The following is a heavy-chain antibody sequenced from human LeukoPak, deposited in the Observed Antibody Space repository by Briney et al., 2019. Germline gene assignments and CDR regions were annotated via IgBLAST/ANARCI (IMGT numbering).Heavy chain of an antibody. D-gene: IGHD3-9*01. CDR3: TRQRPQTGTFDY. V-gene: IGHV3-73*01. J-gene: IGHJ4*02. Sequence: GGSLKLSCAASGFIFSDSPMHWVRHASGKGLEWVGRVRDRANSYATGYAASVEGRFTISRDDSENTAYLQMNSLMIEDTAVYYCTRQRPQTGTFDYWGQGVLVTVSS. CDR1: GFIFSDSP. CDR2: VRDRANSYAT.